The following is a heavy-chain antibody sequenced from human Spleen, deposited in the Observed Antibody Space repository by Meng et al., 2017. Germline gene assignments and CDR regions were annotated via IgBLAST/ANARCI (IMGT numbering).Heavy chain of an antibody. D-gene: IGHD3-10*01. J-gene: IGHJ4*02. CDR2: MSNDGSNI. CDR3: ARGDGPGSYLIDY. CDR1: GFTFSSFA. Sequence: QVQLVESGGGVIRPGGSLRLSCAASGFTFSSFALHWVRQAPGKGLEWVALMSNDGSNIRYAESGKGRFTISRDNSKNTLYLQMISLRAEDTAVYYCARGDGPGSYLIDYWGQGILVTVSS. V-gene: IGHV3-30-3*01.